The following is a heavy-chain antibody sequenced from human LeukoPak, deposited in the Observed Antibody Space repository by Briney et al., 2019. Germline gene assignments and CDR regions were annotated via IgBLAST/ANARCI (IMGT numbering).Heavy chain of an antibody. Sequence: SETLSLTCTVSGGSISSYYWSWIRQPPGKGLEWIGEIYHSGTTNYNSSLTSRITISVDKSKNQFSLELTSVTAADTAIYYCATKNMRVPGDSWGQGTLVTVSS. D-gene: IGHD2/OR15-2a*01. J-gene: IGHJ4*02. CDR2: IYHSGTT. CDR1: GGSISSYY. V-gene: IGHV4-59*12. CDR3: ATKNMRVPGDS.